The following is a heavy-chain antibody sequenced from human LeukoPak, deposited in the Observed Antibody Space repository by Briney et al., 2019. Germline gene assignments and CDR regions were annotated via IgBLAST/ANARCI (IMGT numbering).Heavy chain of an antibody. CDR3: ATSVDTALVGYFDY. CDR1: EFTFSSYS. D-gene: IGHD5-18*01. J-gene: IGHJ4*02. CDR2: ISSSSSYI. Sequence: GGSLRLSCAASEFTFSSYSMNWVRQAPGKGLEWVSSISSSSSYIYYADSVKGRFTISRDNAKNSLYLQMNSLRAEDTAVYYCATSVDTALVGYFDYWGQGTLVTVSS. V-gene: IGHV3-21*01.